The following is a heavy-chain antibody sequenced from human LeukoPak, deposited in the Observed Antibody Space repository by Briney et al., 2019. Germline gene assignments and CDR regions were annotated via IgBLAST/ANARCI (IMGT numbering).Heavy chain of an antibody. CDR1: GFTFSHYT. V-gene: IGHV3-21*01. J-gene: IGHJ4*02. CDR2: ISSSSSYI. D-gene: IGHD2-15*01. Sequence: PGGSLRLSCAASGFTFSHYTMNWVRQAPGKGLEWVSSISSSSSYIYYADSVKGRFTISRDNAKNSLYLQMNSLRAEDTAVYYCAREGRSGHRNPPDYWGQGTLVTVSS. CDR3: AREGRSGHRNPPDY.